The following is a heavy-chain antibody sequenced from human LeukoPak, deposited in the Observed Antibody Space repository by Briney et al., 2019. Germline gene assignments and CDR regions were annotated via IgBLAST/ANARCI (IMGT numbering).Heavy chain of an antibody. V-gene: IGHV4-31*03. CDR1: GGSISSGGYY. Sequence: SETLSLTCTVSGGSISSGGYYWSWIRLHPGKGLEWIGYIYYSGSTYYNPSLKSRVTISVDTSKNQFSLKLSSVTAADTAVYYCARERGGYFDYWGQGTLVTVSS. CDR2: IYYSGST. J-gene: IGHJ4*02. D-gene: IGHD3-16*01. CDR3: ARERGGYFDY.